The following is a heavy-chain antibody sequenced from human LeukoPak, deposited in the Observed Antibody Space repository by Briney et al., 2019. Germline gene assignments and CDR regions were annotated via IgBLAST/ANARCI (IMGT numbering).Heavy chain of an antibody. CDR2: IIPILGIA. CDR3: ARPRQWLESGGGYYYYGMDV. V-gene: IGHV1-69*04. Sequence: SVKVSCKASGGTFSSYAISWVRQAPGQGLEWMGRIIPILGIANYAQKFQGRVTITADKSTSTAYMELSGLRSQDTAVYYCARPRQWLESGGGYYYYGMDVWGQGTTVTVSS. CDR1: GGTFSSYA. D-gene: IGHD6-19*01. J-gene: IGHJ6*02.